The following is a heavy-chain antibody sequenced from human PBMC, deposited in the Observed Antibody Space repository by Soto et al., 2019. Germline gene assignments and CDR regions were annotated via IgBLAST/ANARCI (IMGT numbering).Heavy chain of an antibody. CDR1: GYAFTRYA. V-gene: IGHV1-3*01. D-gene: IGHD3-10*02. J-gene: IGHJ6*02. CDR3: ASRLVRGVIIGYYYYGMDV. CDR2: INAANANT. Sequence: ASVKVSCKDSGYAFTRYAMHWVRKATEQRLEWMGVINAANANTNYSQNFQVTVPITRDTSASTAYMELSSLRSEDTAVYYCASRLVRGVIIGYYYYGMDVWGQGTTVTVSS.